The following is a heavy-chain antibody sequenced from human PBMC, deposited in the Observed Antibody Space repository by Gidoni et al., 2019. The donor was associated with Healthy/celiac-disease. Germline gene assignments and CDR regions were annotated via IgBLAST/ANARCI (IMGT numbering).Heavy chain of an antibody. CDR3: ARARSGRRVYYYDSSGYSHDAFDI. Sequence: QVQLQQWGAGLLKPSETLSLTCAVYGGSFSGYYWSWIRQPPGKGLEWIGEINHSGSTNYNPSLKSRVTISVDTSKNQFSLKLSSVTAADTAVYYCARARSGRRVYYYDSSGYSHDAFDIWGQGTMVTVSS. D-gene: IGHD3-22*01. J-gene: IGHJ3*02. V-gene: IGHV4-34*01. CDR1: GGSFSGYY. CDR2: INHSGST.